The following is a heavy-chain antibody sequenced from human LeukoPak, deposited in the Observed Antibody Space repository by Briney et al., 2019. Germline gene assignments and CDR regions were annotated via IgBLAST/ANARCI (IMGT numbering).Heavy chain of an antibody. J-gene: IGHJ5*02. V-gene: IGHV3-48*03. Sequence: GGSLRLSCAASGFTFSSYEMNWVRQAPGEGLEWVSYISSSGSTIYYADSVKGRFTISRDNAKNSLYLQMNSLRAEDTAVYYCATGAGQYSSSRNDPWGQGTLVTVSS. CDR2: ISSSGSTI. CDR1: GFTFSSYE. CDR3: ATGAGQYSSSRNDP. D-gene: IGHD6-13*01.